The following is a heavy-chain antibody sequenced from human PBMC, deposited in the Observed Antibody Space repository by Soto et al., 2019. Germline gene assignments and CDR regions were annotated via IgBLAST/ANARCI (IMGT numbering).Heavy chain of an antibody. D-gene: IGHD5-18*01. Sequence: EVKLVESGGVVVQPGGSLRLSCAASGFTFDDYTMHWVRQSPGKGLEWVSLITWDGGNTYYADSVKGRFTISRDNSRNSLYLQMNSLRTEDTALYYCAKDSTPYRGYSYGSDYWGQGTLVTVSS. V-gene: IGHV3-43*01. CDR2: ITWDGGNT. J-gene: IGHJ4*02. CDR1: GFTFDDYT. CDR3: AKDSTPYRGYSYGSDY.